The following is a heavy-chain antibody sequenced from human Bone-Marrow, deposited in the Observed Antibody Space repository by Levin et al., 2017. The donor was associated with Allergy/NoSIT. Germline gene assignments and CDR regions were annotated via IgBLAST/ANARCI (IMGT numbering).Heavy chain of an antibody. V-gene: IGHV5-51*01. Sequence: GESLKISCQGSGYTFTNYWIAWVRQIPGKGLEWMGSFYPGDSETRDNPSFQGQVTISADKSITTAYLQWGTLKASDTAIYYCARHGGFCSGGSCYGGNYYYDMDVWGQGTTVIVS. CDR3: ARHGGFCSGGSCYGGNYYYDMDV. D-gene: IGHD2-15*01. CDR2: FYPGDSET. J-gene: IGHJ6*02. CDR1: GYTFTNYW.